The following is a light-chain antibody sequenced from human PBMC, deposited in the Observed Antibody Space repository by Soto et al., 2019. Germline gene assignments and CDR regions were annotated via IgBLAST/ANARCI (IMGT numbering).Light chain of an antibody. CDR2: EVS. Sequence: QSALTQPPSASGSPGQSVTISCTGTSSDVGGYNYVSWYQQHPGKAPKLMIYEVSKRPSGVPNRFSGSKSGNTASLTVSGLQAEDDADYCCSSYTGTNKGVFGGGTKLTVL. J-gene: IGLJ2*01. CDR3: SSYTGTNKGV. CDR1: SSDVGGYNY. V-gene: IGLV2-8*01.